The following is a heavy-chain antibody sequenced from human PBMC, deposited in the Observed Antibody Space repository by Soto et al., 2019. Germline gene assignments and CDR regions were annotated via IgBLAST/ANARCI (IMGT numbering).Heavy chain of an antibody. Sequence: ASVQVSCMATGGTFGSDAITWVRQAPAQGLAGVGRIIPIFRTTNYADTLQGRVTISTDKSTLTSYIELHSLTSDDTALYYCARDRTESGYYANWFDPWGQGTQVTVSS. V-gene: IGHV1-69*05. J-gene: IGHJ5*02. D-gene: IGHD3-22*01. CDR2: IIPIFRTT. CDR3: ARDRTESGYYANWFDP. CDR1: GGTFGSDA.